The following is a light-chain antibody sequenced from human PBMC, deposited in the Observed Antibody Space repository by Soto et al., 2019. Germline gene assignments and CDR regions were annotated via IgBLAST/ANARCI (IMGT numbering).Light chain of an antibody. CDR2: DVN. V-gene: IGLV2-8*01. CDR1: CSDVGGYNY. J-gene: IGLJ2*01. Sequence: QSVLTQPPSASGSPGQSVTISCTGTCSDVGGYNYVSWYRQHPGKAPQLIIYDVNKRPSGVPDRFSGSKSGNTASLTVSGLQAEDEADYFCNSYGGTNNYVVFGGGTKLTVL. CDR3: NSYGGTNNYVV.